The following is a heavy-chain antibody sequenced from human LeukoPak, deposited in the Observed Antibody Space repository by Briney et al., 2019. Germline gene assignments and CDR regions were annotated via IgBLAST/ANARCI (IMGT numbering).Heavy chain of an antibody. CDR1: GFTFSSYA. CDR2: IWNDGSNK. D-gene: IGHD3-16*01. Sequence: PGGSLRLSCAASGFTFSSYAMHWVRQAPGKGLEWVAVIWNDGSNKYYADSVKGRFTTSRDNSKNTVYLQMNSLRAEDTAVYYCARGRQLGGPTTVYFDYWGQGTLVTVSS. V-gene: IGHV3-30*04. J-gene: IGHJ4*02. CDR3: ARGRQLGGPTTVYFDY.